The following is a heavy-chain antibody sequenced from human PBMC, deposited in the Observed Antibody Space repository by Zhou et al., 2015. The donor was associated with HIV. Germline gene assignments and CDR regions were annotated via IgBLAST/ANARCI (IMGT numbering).Heavy chain of an antibody. J-gene: IGHJ4*02. CDR1: GGTFSSYA. Sequence: QVQVVQSGAEVKKPGSSVKVSCKASGGTFSSYAIRWVRQAPGQGLEWMGGISPIFGTANYAQKFQGRLTITADESTSTAYMELSSLRSEDTAVYYCARDGDYGDYQFDSWGQGTLVTVSS. D-gene: IGHD4-17*01. CDR3: ARDGDYGDYQFDS. CDR2: ISPIFGTA. V-gene: IGHV1-69*01.